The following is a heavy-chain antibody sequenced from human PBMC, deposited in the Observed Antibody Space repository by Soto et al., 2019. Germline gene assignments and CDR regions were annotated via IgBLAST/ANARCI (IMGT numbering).Heavy chain of an antibody. J-gene: IGHJ3*02. Sequence: SETLSLTCTVSGGSISSGDYYWSWIRQPPGKGLEWIGYIYYSGSTYYNPSLKSRVTISVDTSKNQFSLKLSSVTAADTAVYYCAREGSSPGTTSDAFDIWGQGTMVTVSS. D-gene: IGHD1-1*01. CDR2: IYYSGST. V-gene: IGHV4-30-4*01. CDR3: AREGSSPGTTSDAFDI. CDR1: GGSISSGDYY.